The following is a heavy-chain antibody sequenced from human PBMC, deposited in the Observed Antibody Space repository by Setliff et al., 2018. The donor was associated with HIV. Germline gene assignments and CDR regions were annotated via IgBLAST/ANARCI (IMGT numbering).Heavy chain of an antibody. CDR1: GYNFANHY. V-gene: IGHV5-10-1*01. CDR2: MDPSNSYT. J-gene: IGHJ5*02. CDR3: ARHGEEPPRSFFDP. D-gene: IGHD3-10*01. Sequence: PGESLKLSCQGSGYNFANHYISWVRQKPGKGLELMGKMDPSNSYTNYDPSFQGHVNMSADTSINTAYLHFNNLKASHSAIYSCARHGEEPPRSFFDPWGQGTLVTVSS.